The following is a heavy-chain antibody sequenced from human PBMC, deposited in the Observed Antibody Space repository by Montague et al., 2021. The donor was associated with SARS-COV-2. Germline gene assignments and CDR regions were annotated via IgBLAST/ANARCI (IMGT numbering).Heavy chain of an antibody. CDR2: IYYSGST. V-gene: IGHV4-39*01. CDR1: GGSISSSSYH. CDR3: ARESGSGSYLVY. D-gene: IGHD3-10*01. J-gene: IGHJ4*02. Sequence: SETLSLTCTVSGGSISSSSYHWGWIRQPPGKGLEWIGSIYYSGSTYYNPSLKSRVTISVDTSKNQFSLKLSSVTAADTAVYYCARESGSGSYLVYWGQGTLVTVSS.